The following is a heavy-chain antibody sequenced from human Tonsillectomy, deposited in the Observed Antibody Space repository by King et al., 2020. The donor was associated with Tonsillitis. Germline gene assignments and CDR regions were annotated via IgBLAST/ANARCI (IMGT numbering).Heavy chain of an antibody. CDR2: IIPILGIV. CDR3: ARWVWQRVGSDGGFFDY. D-gene: IGHD6-25*01. J-gene: IGHJ4*02. CDR1: GGTFSSYT. Sequence: QLVQSGAEVKKPGSSVKVSCKASGGTFSSYTISWVRQAPGQGLEWMGRIIPILGIVNYAQKFQGKVTITADKSTSTAYMEVSSLRSEDTAVYYCARWVWQRVGSDGGFFDYWGQGTLVTVSS. V-gene: IGHV1-69*09.